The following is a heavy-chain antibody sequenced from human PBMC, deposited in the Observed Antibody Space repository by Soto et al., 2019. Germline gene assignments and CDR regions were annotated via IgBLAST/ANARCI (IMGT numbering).Heavy chain of an antibody. V-gene: IGHV4-59*01. CDR1: GGSISSYY. CDR3: ARVSYSSSSFRGYYYMDV. Sequence: SETLSLTCTVSGGSISSYYWSWIRQPPGKGLEWIGYIYYSGSTNYNPSLKSRVTISVDTSKNQFSLKLSSVTAADTAVYYCARVSYSSSSFRGYYYMDVWGKGTTVTVSS. D-gene: IGHD6-6*01. J-gene: IGHJ6*03. CDR2: IYYSGST.